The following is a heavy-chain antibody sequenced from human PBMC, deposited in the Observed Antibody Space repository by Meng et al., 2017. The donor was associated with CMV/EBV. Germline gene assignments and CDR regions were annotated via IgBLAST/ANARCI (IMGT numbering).Heavy chain of an antibody. CDR1: GFTFSSYS. CDR3: AREYSGHYYDSSGYYSDAFDY. CDR2: ISSSSSYI. V-gene: IGHV3-21*01. Sequence: GESLKISCAASGFTFSSYSMNWVRQAPGKGLEWVSSISSSSSYIYYADSVKGRFTISRDNVKNSLYLQMNSLRAEDTAVYYCAREYSGHYYDSSGYYSDAFDYWGQGTLVTVSS. D-gene: IGHD3-22*01. J-gene: IGHJ4*02.